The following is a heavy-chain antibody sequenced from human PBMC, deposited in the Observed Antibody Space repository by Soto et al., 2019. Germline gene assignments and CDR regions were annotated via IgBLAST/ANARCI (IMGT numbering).Heavy chain of an antibody. D-gene: IGHD1-7*01. V-gene: IGHV1-2*02. J-gene: IGHJ5*02. CDR2: INPNSGGT. CDR1: GYTFTGYY. CDR3: ARERAGTTWFDP. Sequence: VKVSCKASGYTFTGYYMHWVRQAPGQGLEWMGWINPNSGGTNYAQKFQGRVTMTRDTSISTAYMELSRLRSDDTAVYYCARERAGTTWFDPWGQGTLVTVSS.